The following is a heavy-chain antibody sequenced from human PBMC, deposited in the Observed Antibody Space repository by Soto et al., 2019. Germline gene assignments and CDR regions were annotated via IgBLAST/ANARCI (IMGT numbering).Heavy chain of an antibody. CDR2: ISGSGGGT. CDR3: AKESGYYYGSGSQAP. J-gene: IGHJ5*02. Sequence: GGSLRLSCAASGFTFSSYAMSWVRQAPGKGLEWVSAISGSGGGTYYADSVKGRFTISRDNSKNTLYLQMNSLRAEDTAVYYGAKESGYYYGSGSQAPWGQGTLVTVSS. CDR1: GFTFSSYA. V-gene: IGHV3-23*01. D-gene: IGHD3-10*01.